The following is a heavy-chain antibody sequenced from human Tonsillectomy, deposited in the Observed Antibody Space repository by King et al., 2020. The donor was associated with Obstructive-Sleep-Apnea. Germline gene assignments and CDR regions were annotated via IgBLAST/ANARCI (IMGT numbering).Heavy chain of an antibody. D-gene: IGHD3-16*01. J-gene: IGHJ3*02. CDR1: GGSVSSYY. CDR3: AREGEETAAAFDI. CDR2: IYYSGRT. Sequence: VQLQESGPGLVKPSETMSLTCTVSGGSVSSYYWSWIRQPPGKGLEWIGYIYYSGRTNYSPSLKSRVTISVDTSETHYSLKLNSVTAADTAVYYCAREGEETAAAFDIWGPGTMVTVSS. V-gene: IGHV4-59*02.